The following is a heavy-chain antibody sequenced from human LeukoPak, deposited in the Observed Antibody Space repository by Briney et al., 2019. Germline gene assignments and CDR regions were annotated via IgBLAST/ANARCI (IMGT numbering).Heavy chain of an antibody. Sequence: PGGSLRLSCAASGLTFSSYAMSWVRQAPGKGLEWVSAISGSGGSTSYADSGKGRFTISRDNSKNPLYLQMTSLRAEEPAVFYCAKAEGRVVPAAIADYWGQGPLVTVPS. CDR3: AKAEGRVVPAAIADY. CDR2: ISGSGGST. D-gene: IGHD2-2*02. V-gene: IGHV3-23*01. J-gene: IGHJ4*02. CDR1: GLTFSSYA.